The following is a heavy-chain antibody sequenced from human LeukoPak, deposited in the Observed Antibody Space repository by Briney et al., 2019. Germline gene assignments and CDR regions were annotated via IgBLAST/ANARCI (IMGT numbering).Heavy chain of an antibody. D-gene: IGHD6-13*01. Sequence: PGGSLRLSCAASGFTFSSYAMHWVRQAPGKGLEWVAVISYDGSNKYYADSVKGRFTISRDNSKNTLYLQMNSLRAEDTAVYYCARRLFIGYSSSPASYWGQGTLVTVSS. V-gene: IGHV3-30-3*01. CDR1: GFTFSSYA. CDR2: ISYDGSNK. CDR3: ARRLFIGYSSSPASY. J-gene: IGHJ4*02.